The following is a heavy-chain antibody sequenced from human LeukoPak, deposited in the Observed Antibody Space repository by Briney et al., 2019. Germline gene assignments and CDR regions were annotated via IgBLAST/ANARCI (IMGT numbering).Heavy chain of an antibody. CDR3: ATFGGDYHFDY. CDR1: GYSISSGYY. Sequence: PSETLSLTCTVSGYSISSGYYWGWIRQPPGKGLEWIGSIYHSGSTYYNPSLKSRVTISVDTSKNQFPLKLSSVTAADTAVYYCATFGGDYHFDYWGQGTLVTVSS. D-gene: IGHD3-3*01. CDR2: IYHSGST. J-gene: IGHJ4*02. V-gene: IGHV4-38-2*02.